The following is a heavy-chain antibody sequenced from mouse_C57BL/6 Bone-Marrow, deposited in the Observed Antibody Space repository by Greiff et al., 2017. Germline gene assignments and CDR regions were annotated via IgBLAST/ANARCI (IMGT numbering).Heavy chain of an antibody. Sequence: QVQLKESGPELVKPGASVKMSCKASGYAFSSSWMDWVKQRPGKGLEWIGRIYPGDGDTNYNGKFKGKATLTADKSSSTAYMQLSSLTSEDSAVYYCARFPNWDDYAMDYWGQGTSVTVSS. D-gene: IGHD4-1*01. CDR3: ARFPNWDDYAMDY. CDR1: GYAFSSSW. CDR2: IYPGDGDT. V-gene: IGHV1-82*01. J-gene: IGHJ4*01.